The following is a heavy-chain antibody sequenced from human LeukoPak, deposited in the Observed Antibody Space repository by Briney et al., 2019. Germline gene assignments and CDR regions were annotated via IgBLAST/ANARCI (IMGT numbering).Heavy chain of an antibody. J-gene: IGHJ6*02. Sequence: PGGSLRLSCAASGFTFSSYSMNWVRQAPGKGLEWVSSTSSSSSYIYYADSVKGRFTISRDNAKNSLYLQMNSLRAEDTAVYYCARVLRTMVRGVRYYYYGMDVWGQGTTVTVSS. V-gene: IGHV3-21*01. CDR2: TSSSSSYI. D-gene: IGHD3-10*01. CDR1: GFTFSSYS. CDR3: ARVLRTMVRGVRYYYYGMDV.